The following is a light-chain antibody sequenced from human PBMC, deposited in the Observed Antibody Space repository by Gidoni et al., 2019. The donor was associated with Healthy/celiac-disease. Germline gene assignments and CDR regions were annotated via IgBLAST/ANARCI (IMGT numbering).Light chain of an antibody. CDR2: DAS. J-gene: IGKJ3*01. CDR1: QGVSSY. Sequence: EIVLTQSPATLSLSPGERATLSCRASQGVSSYLAWYQQTPGQPPRLLIYDASNRATGIPARFSGSGSGTVFTLTISILDPEDFAVYYFQQRSNWPITFGPGTKVDIK. V-gene: IGKV3-11*01. CDR3: QQRSNWPIT.